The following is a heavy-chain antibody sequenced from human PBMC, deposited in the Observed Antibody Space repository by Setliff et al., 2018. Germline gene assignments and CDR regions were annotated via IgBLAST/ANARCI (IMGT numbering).Heavy chain of an antibody. CDR1: GFTFSDYW. Sequence: PGGSLRLSCVGSGFTFSDYWMSWVRQAPGKGLEWVAIIKQDGSETVYADSVKGRLTISVDTSKNQFSLKVTSLIAADTAVYYCARARDGIDFDYFDYWGRGTPVTVSS. V-gene: IGHV3-7*03. J-gene: IGHJ4*02. CDR2: IKQDGSET. CDR3: ARARDGIDFDYFDY.